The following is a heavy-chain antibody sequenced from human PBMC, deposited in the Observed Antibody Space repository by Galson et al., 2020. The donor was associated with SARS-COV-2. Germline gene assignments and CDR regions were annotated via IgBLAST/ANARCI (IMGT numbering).Heavy chain of an antibody. CDR1: GFSVSSNY. Sequence: GGSLRLSCAASGFSVSSNYMNWVRQAPGKGLEWVSAIHNTGSTYYADSVKGRFTISRDNSKNTLYLQMNSLRVEDTAVYYCTRDCCSGSYYGYWGRGTLVTVSS. CDR2: IHNTGST. J-gene: IGHJ4*02. CDR3: TRDCCSGSYYGY. D-gene: IGHD1-26*01. V-gene: IGHV3-66*03.